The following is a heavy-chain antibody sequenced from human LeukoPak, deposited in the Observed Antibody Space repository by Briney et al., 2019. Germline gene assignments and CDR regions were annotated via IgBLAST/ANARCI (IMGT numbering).Heavy chain of an antibody. CDR3: ARGRGETMVRGLPRD. D-gene: IGHD3-10*01. V-gene: IGHV4-39*07. Sequence: SETLSLTCTVSDGSIRSSTYYWGWIRQPPGKGLEWIGSIYYGGSTYYDPSLKSRVTISVDTSKNQFSLKLNSVTAADTAVYYCARGRGETMVRGLPRDWGQGALVTVSS. CDR2: IYYGGST. CDR1: DGSIRSSTYY. J-gene: IGHJ4*02.